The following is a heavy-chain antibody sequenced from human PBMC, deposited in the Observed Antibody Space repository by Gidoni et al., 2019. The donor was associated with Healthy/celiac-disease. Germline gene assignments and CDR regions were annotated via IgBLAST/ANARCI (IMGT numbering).Heavy chain of an antibody. J-gene: IGHJ4*02. Sequence: QVQLVQSGAEVKKPGSSVKVSCKDSGGTFSSYALSWVRQAPGQVLEWMGGIIPIFGTANYAQKFQGRVTITADKSTSTAYMELSSLRSEDTAVYYCARAVGWYEPFDYWGQGTLVTVSS. CDR3: ARAVGWYEPFDY. CDR2: IIPIFGTA. CDR1: GGTFSSYA. D-gene: IGHD6-19*01. V-gene: IGHV1-69*06.